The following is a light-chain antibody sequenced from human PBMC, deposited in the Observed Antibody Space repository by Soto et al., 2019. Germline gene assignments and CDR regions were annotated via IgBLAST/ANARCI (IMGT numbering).Light chain of an antibody. CDR2: EVS. CDR1: MRDVGAYNL. J-gene: IGLJ1*01. V-gene: IGLV2-14*01. CDR3: SSYTSSRTLV. Sequence: QSVLTQPASVSGSPGQSITISCAGTMRDVGAYNLVSWYQQHPGRAPQLIIYEVSNRPSGVSHRFSGSKSDNTASLTISGLQTDDEADYYCSSYTSSRTLVFGTGTKVTVL.